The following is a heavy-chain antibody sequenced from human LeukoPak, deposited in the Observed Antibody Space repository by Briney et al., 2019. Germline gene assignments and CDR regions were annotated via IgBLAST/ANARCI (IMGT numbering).Heavy chain of an antibody. Sequence: GGTLRLSCAACGFTFXTDDMTWVRQAPGKGVEGVSTITGGGDSTYYADSVQGRFTISRDNSKNTVYLQMNSLRAEDTAVYYCAQGSWGDDWGQGTLVTVSS. CDR1: GFTFXTDD. CDR2: ITGGGDST. D-gene: IGHD3-10*01. J-gene: IGHJ4*02. V-gene: IGHV3-23*01. CDR3: AQGSWGDD.